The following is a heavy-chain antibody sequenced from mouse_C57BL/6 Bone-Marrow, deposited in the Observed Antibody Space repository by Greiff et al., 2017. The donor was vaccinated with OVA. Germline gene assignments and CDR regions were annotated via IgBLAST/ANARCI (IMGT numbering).Heavy chain of an antibody. J-gene: IGHJ2*01. D-gene: IGHD3-1*01. CDR1: GYAFSSSW. CDR3: ARSGYFYYFDY. CDR2: IYPGDGDT. V-gene: IGHV1-82*01. Sequence: VQLQESGPELVKPGASVKISCKASGYAFSSSWMNWVKQRPGKGLEWIGRIYPGDGDTNYNGKFKGKATLTADKSSSTAYMQLSSLTSEDSAVYFCARSGYFYYFDYWGQGTTLTVSS.